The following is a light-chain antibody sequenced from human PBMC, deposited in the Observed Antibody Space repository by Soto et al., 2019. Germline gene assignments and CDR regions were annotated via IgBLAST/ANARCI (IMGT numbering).Light chain of an antibody. CDR3: SSYTTSTPGV. V-gene: IGLV2-14*01. CDR1: SSDVGAYNY. Sequence: QSALTQPASVSGSPGQSITISCTGTSSDVGAYNYVSWFQQHPGKAPRLIIYDVSNRRSGVSNRFSGSKSGNTASLTISGRQAEDEADYYCSSYTTSTPGVFGGGTKLTVL. CDR2: DVS. J-gene: IGLJ3*02.